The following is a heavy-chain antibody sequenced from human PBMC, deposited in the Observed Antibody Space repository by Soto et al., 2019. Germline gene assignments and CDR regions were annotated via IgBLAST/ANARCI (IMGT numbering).Heavy chain of an antibody. CDR3: AKDLPMDSSGYYFDY. D-gene: IGHD3-22*01. CDR1: GFTFSSYA. J-gene: IGHJ4*02. Sequence: TGGSLRLSCAASGFTFSSYAMSWVRQAPGKGLEWVSAISGSGGSTYYADSVKGRFTISRDNSKNTLYLQMNSLRAEDTAVYYCAKDLPMDSSGYYFDYWGQGTLVTVSS. V-gene: IGHV3-23*01. CDR2: ISGSGGST.